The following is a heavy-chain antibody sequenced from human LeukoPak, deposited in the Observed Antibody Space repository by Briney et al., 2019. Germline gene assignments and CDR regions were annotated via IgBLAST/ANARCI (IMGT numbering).Heavy chain of an antibody. CDR1: GGSISSGAYY. D-gene: IGHD3-16*01. CDR3: AREPITSGGNDAFDI. V-gene: IGHV4-39*02. CDR2: IYSTGST. Sequence: PSETLSLTCIVSGGSISSGAYYWAWVRQPPGKGLDWIGSIYSTGSTYKNPSLKSRVTISIDASKNQFSLKLNSVTAADTAVFYCAREPITSGGNDAFDIWGQGTMVPVSS. J-gene: IGHJ3*02.